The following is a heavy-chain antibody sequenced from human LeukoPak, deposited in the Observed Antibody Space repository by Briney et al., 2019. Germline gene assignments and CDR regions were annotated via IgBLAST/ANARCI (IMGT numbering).Heavy chain of an antibody. J-gene: IGHJ4*02. CDR2: ISGTGEVP. Sequence: PGGSLRLSCAASGFTFSNYAMGWVRQAPGKGLEWVSAISGTGEVPYYADSVKGRFTISRDNSKDALFVQMDSLRAEDTAVYYCAKGGYYDSTGYLYFFDYWGQGTQVTVSS. V-gene: IGHV3-23*01. D-gene: IGHD3-22*01. CDR3: AKGGYYDSTGYLYFFDY. CDR1: GFTFSNYA.